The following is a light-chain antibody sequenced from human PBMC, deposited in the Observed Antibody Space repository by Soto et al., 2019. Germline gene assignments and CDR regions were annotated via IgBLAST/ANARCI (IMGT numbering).Light chain of an antibody. CDR1: QSLLHSNGYNY. CDR2: LGF. CDR3: MQTLESRT. Sequence: DIVMTQSPLSLPVTPGEPASISCRSSQSLLHSNGYNYLHWYLQKPGQSPQLLIYLGFNRAPGVPDRFSGTGSGTDFTLKISRVEAEDVGVYYCMQTLESRTFGQGTKVDIK. V-gene: IGKV2-28*01. J-gene: IGKJ1*01.